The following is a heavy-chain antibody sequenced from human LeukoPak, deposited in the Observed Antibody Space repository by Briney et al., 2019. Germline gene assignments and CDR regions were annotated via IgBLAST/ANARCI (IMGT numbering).Heavy chain of an antibody. CDR1: GFSFSSYW. D-gene: IGHD3-3*01. CDR2: INPDGSNM. V-gene: IGHV3-7*01. CDR3: VSGFLQWLY. Sequence: GGSLRLSCAASGFSFSSYWMSWVRQAPGKGLEWVANINPDGSNMLYVDSVKGRYTISRDNAKNSLYLQMNNLRAEDTAVYFCVSGFLQWLYWGQGTLVTVSS. J-gene: IGHJ4*02.